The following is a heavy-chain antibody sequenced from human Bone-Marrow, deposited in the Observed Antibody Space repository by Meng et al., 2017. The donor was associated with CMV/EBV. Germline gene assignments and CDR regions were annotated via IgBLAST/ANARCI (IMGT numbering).Heavy chain of an antibody. CDR2: IIPILGIA. D-gene: IGHD6-6*01. CDR3: ARVHISSSYKGDY. CDR1: GYTFTGYY. Sequence: SVKVSCKASGYTFTGYYMHWVRQAPGQGLEWMGGIIPILGIANYAQKFQGRVTITADKSTSTAYMELSSLRSENTAVYYCARVHISSSYKGDYWGQGTLVTVSS. J-gene: IGHJ4*02. V-gene: IGHV1-69*10.